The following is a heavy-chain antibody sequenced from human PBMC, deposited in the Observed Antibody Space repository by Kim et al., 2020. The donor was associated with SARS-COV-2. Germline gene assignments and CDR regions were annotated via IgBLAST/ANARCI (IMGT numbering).Heavy chain of an antibody. V-gene: IGHV3-30*18. CDR3: AKDLQRYDYVWGSYRSDAFDI. CDR2: ISYDGSNK. Sequence: GGSLRLSCAASGFTFSSYGMHWVRQAPGKGLEWVAVISYDGSNKYYADSVKGRFTISRDNSKNTLYLQMNSLRAEDTAVYYCAKDLQRYDYVWGSYRSDAFDIWGQGTMVTVSS. J-gene: IGHJ3*02. D-gene: IGHD3-16*02. CDR1: GFTFSSYG.